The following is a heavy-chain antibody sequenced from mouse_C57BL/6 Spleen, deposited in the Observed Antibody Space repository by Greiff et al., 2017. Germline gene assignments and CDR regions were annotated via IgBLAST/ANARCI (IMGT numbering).Heavy chain of an antibody. CDR2: IGPEDGET. Sequence: VQLQQSGAELVKPGASVKLSCTASGFNIKDYYMHWVKQRTEQGLEWIGRIGPEDGETKYAPKFQGKATITADTSSNPSYLQLSSLTSEDTAVSYCARNVPDWYFDVWGTGTTVTVSS. CDR1: GFNIKDYY. V-gene: IGHV14-2*01. J-gene: IGHJ1*03. CDR3: ARNVPDWYFDV.